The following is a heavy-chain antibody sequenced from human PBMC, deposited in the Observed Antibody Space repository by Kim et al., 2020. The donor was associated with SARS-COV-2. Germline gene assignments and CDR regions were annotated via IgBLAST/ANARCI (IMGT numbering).Heavy chain of an antibody. CDR2: K. V-gene: IGHV3-33*01. CDR3: ARDLSGYYGMGV. Sequence: KCYEDSVKGLFTISRDNSKDTLCLEMSSLQAKDTAVYCCARDLSGYYGMGVWGQGTTVTVSS. J-gene: IGHJ6*02. D-gene: IGHD3-10*01.